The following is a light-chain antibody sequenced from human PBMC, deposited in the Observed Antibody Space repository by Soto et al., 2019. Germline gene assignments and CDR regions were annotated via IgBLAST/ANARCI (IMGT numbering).Light chain of an antibody. J-gene: IGKJ1*01. Sequence: IQLTQSPSSLSASVGARVTITCRASQGISNYLAWYQQKPGKAPQLLIYGASSLQRGVSSRFSGSGFGTDFTLTISSLQPEDSATYYCLQDRSHFWTFGQGTKVDI. CDR3: LQDRSHFWT. V-gene: IGKV1-6*01. CDR2: GAS. CDR1: QGISNY.